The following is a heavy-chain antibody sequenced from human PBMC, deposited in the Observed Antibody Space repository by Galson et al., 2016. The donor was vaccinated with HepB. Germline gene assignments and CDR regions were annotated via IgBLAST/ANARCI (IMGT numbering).Heavy chain of an antibody. CDR1: GFPFSRYW. D-gene: IGHD3-16*01. CDR2: IRQDESER. J-gene: IGHJ6*02. CDR3: ARDGGYQSAPSPYGMDV. Sequence: LRLSCATSGFPFSRYWMTWVRQAPGKGLEWVANIRQDESERYYVDSVKGRFTISRDNAKSTLYLQMNSLRAEDTAGYYCARDGGYQSAPSPYGMDVWGQGTTVTVSS. V-gene: IGHV3-7*03.